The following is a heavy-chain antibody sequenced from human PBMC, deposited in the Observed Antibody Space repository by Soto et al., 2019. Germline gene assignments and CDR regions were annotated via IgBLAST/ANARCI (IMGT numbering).Heavy chain of an antibody. Sequence: QVQLQQWGAGLLKPSETLSLTCAVYGGSFSGYYWSWIRQPPGKGLEWIGAINHSGSTNYNPSLKSRVTISVDTSKNQFSLQLSSVTAADTAVYYCARVELYCSGGSCYTNWFDPWGQGTLVTVSS. V-gene: IGHV4-34*01. CDR3: ARVELYCSGGSCYTNWFDP. CDR2: INHSGST. D-gene: IGHD2-15*01. J-gene: IGHJ5*02. CDR1: GGSFSGYY.